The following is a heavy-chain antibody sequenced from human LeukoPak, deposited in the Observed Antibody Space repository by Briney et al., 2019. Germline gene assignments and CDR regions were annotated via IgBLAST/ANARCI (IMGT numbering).Heavy chain of an antibody. CDR3: ARGVGASSWYQGGLDY. CDR2: ISSSSSYI. Sequence: GGSLRLSCAASGFTFSSYSMNWVRQAPGKGLEWVSSISSSSSYIYYADSVEGRFTISRDNAKNSLYLQMNSLRAEDTAVYYCARGVGASSWYQGGLDYWGQGTLVTVSS. J-gene: IGHJ4*02. D-gene: IGHD6-13*01. CDR1: GFTFSSYS. V-gene: IGHV3-21*04.